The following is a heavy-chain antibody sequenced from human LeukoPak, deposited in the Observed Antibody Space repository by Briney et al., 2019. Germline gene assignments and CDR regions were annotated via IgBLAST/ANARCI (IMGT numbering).Heavy chain of an antibody. J-gene: IGHJ6*02. CDR2: IIPIFGTA. CDR3: ASYTLTITIFGVVSFTRYYYGMDV. CDR1: GYTFTGYY. V-gene: IGHV1-69*13. D-gene: IGHD3-3*01. Sequence: SVKVSCKASGYTFTGYYMHWVRQAPGQGLEWMGGIIPIFGTANYAQKFQGRVTITADESTSTAYMELSSLRSEDTAVYYCASYTLTITIFGVVSFTRYYYGMDVWGQGTTVTVSS.